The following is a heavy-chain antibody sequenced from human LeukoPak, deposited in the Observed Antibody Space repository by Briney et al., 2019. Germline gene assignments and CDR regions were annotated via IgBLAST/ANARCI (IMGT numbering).Heavy chain of an antibody. D-gene: IGHD3-22*01. CDR3: AKLIAYDSSGYIDY. CDR1: GFTFSSYA. V-gene: IGHV3-23*01. Sequence: GGCLRLSCAASGFTFSSYAMSWVRQAPGKGLEWVSAISGSGGSTYYADSVKGRFTISRDNSKNTLYLQMNSLRAEDTAVYYCAKLIAYDSSGYIDYWGQGTLVTVSS. J-gene: IGHJ4*02. CDR2: ISGSGGST.